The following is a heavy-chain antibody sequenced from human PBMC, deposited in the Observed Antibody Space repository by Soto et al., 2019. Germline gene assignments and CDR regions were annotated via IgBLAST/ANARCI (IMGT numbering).Heavy chain of an antibody. V-gene: IGHV4-31*11. CDR1: DESVTSPGNY. CDR3: TLNHCAGGGCYDRDY. Sequence: VQLQESGPGLVKPSQTLSLTCAVSDESVTSPGNYWNWIRQRPDTGLEWIVYISSGGSPFYNPSLQSRVSLSLDTSNNLFSLTLNSVTAADTAVYYCTLNHCAGGGCYDRDYWGQGTRVTVSS. J-gene: IGHJ1*01. CDR2: ISSGGSP. D-gene: IGHD2-15*01.